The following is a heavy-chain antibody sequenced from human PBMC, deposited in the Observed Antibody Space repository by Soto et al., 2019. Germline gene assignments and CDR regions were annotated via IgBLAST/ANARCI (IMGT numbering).Heavy chain of an antibody. J-gene: IGHJ4*02. D-gene: IGHD3-22*01. CDR3: ATDYYDSSGYPKFDY. CDR1: GYTLTELS. Sequence: GASVKVSCKASGYTLTELSMHWVRQAPGKGLEWMGGFDPEDGETIYAQKFQGRVTMTEDTSTDTAYMELSSLRSEDTAVYYCATDYYDSSGYPKFDYWGQGTLVTVSS. V-gene: IGHV1-24*01. CDR2: FDPEDGET.